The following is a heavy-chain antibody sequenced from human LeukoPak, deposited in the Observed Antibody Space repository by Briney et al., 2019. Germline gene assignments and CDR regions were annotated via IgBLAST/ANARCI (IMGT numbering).Heavy chain of an antibody. D-gene: IGHD1-7*01. J-gene: IGHJ6*02. CDR3: ARDNWNYGSSMDV. CDR2: IYYSGST. Sequence: SETQSLTCTVSGGSISSYYWSWIRQPPGKGLEWIGYIYYSGSTNYNPSLKSRVTISVDTSKNQFSLKLSSVTAADTAVYYCARDNWNYGSSMDVWGQGTTVTVSS. CDR1: GGSISSYY. V-gene: IGHV4-59*01.